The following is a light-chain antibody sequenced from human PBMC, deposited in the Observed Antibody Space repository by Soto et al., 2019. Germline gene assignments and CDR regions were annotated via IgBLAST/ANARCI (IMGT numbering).Light chain of an antibody. J-gene: IGLJ2*01. V-gene: IGLV4-69*01. CDR2: LNSDGSH. Sequence: QPVLTQSPSASASLGASVKLTCTLSSGHSSYAIAWHQQQPEKGPRYLMKLNSDGSHSKGDGIPDRFSGSSSGAERYLTISRLQSEDEADYYCQTWGTGTLVFGGGTKLTVL. CDR1: SGHSSYA. CDR3: QTWGTGTLV.